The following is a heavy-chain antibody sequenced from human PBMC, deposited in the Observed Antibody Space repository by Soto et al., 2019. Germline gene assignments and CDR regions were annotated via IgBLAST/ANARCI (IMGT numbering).Heavy chain of an antibody. CDR3: VRGDKGGFDL. D-gene: IGHD2-21*02. Sequence: GGSLRLSCAASGFTFNYYWXHWVRQAPGQGLVLFSHIHSDGSTTTYADSVKGRFTISRDNAKNTLYLQMNSLRAEDTAVYYCVRGDKGGFDLWGQGTTVTVS. J-gene: IGHJ3*01. CDR1: GFTFNYYW. CDR2: IHSDGSTT. V-gene: IGHV3-74*01.